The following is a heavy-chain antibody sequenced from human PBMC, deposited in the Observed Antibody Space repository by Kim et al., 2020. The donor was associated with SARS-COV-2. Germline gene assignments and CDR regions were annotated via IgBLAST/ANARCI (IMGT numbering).Heavy chain of an antibody. CDR2: MNPNSGNT. CDR1: GYTFTSYD. CDR3: ARVPPRRSFNSGYDFYVDV. V-gene: IGHV1-8*01. D-gene: IGHD5-12*01. J-gene: IGHJ6*02. Sequence: ASVKVSCKASGYTFTSYDINWVRQATGQGLEWMGWMNPNSGNTGYAQKFQGRVTMTRNTSISTAYMELSSLRSEDTAVYYCARVPPRRSFNSGYDFYVDVWGQGTTVTVSS.